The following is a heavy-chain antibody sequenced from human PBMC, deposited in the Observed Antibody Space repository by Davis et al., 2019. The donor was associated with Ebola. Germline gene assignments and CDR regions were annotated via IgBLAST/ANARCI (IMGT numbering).Heavy chain of an antibody. CDR3: ARASEATSRRTFDI. J-gene: IGHJ3*02. Sequence: GESLKISCAASGFTFSGYWMHWVRQAPGKGLVWVSRISPDGSSTTYADSVKGRFTISRDNAKNTTELYLQMNSLRVEDTAVYFCARASEATSRRTFDIWGQGTMVTVSS. V-gene: IGHV3-74*01. D-gene: IGHD1/OR15-1a*01. CDR1: GFTFSGYW. CDR2: ISPDGSST.